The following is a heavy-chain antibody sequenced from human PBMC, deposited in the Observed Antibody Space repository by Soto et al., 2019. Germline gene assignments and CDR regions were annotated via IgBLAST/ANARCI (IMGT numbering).Heavy chain of an antibody. CDR2: TNPNSGDS. J-gene: IGHJ4*02. Sequence: QVHLVQSGAEVKKPGASVKVSCKASGYTFTDYYIHWVRQAPGQGLEWMAWTNPNSGDSDYAQKFQGRVTMTRDTSVSTAYMELSGLIFDDTAVYYCAKGGPRGVTTTRQGFEYWGQGSLVTVSS. V-gene: IGHV1-2*02. CDR3: AKGGPRGVTTTRQGFEY. CDR1: GYTFTDYY. D-gene: IGHD4-17*01.